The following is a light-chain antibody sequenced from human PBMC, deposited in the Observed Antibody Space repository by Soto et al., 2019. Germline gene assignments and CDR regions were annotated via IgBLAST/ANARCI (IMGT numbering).Light chain of an antibody. CDR2: GAS. J-gene: IGKJ2*01. V-gene: IGKV3-20*01. CDR3: QQHSSSPPAYT. Sequence: EIVLTQSPGTLSLSPGERATLSCRASQSVTSSSLAWYQQKPGQAPRLLIYGASRRASGIPDRFSGSGSGTDLTLPISRLEPEDFAVYYCQQHSSSPPAYTFGQGTKLEIQ. CDR1: QSVTSSS.